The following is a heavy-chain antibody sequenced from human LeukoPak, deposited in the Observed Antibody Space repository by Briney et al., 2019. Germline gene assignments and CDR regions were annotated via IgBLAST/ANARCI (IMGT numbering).Heavy chain of an antibody. CDR1: GYTFTIYA. Sequence: ASVTVSFKASGYTFTIYALHWVRQAPGQRLEWMGWINAGNGNTKYSQTFQGRVTITRDTSASTAYMELSSLRSEDTAVYYCAREPTKTTVTTTGLQHWGQGTLVTVSS. D-gene: IGHD4-17*01. J-gene: IGHJ1*01. CDR3: AREPTKTTVTTTGLQH. V-gene: IGHV1-3*01. CDR2: INAGNGNT.